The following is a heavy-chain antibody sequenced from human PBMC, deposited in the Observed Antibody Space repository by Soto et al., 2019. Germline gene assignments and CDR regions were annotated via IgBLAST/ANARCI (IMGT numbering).Heavy chain of an antibody. J-gene: IGHJ5*02. Sequence: QVQLVQSGAEVKKPGSSVKVSCKASGGTFSSYAISWVRQAPGQGLEWMGGIIPIFGTANYAQKFQGRVTITADESTSTAYMELSSLRSEDTAVYYCARGRLGYCSGVSCYNRAWFDPWGQGTLVTVSS. CDR2: IIPIFGTA. CDR3: ARGRLGYCSGVSCYNRAWFDP. V-gene: IGHV1-69*01. D-gene: IGHD2-15*01. CDR1: GGTFSSYA.